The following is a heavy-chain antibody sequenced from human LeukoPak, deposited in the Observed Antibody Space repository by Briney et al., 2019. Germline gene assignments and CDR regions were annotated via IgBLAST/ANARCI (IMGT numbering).Heavy chain of an antibody. J-gene: IGHJ5*01. CDR2: IWSDGTNQ. Sequence: WSLRPSCSASRFTFSHYGMHWVRQAPGKGLEWVAVIWSDGTNQYYADSVKGRFTISRDDSGNTVYLQMNSLRPEDTGVYYCAKDAQRGFDYSNSLESWGQGTPVTVST. CDR1: RFTFSHYG. D-gene: IGHD4-11*01. V-gene: IGHV3-33*06. CDR3: AKDAQRGFDYSNSLES.